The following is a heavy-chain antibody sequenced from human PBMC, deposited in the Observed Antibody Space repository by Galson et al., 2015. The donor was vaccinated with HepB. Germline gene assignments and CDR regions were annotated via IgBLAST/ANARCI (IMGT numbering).Heavy chain of an antibody. CDR1: GFTFSSYA. CDR2: ISGSGGST. CDR3: AKESVYSSPEEGWFDP. Sequence: SLRLSCAASGFTFSSYAMSWVRQAPGKGLEWVSAISGSGGSTYYADSVKGRFTISRDNSKNTLYLQMNSLRAEDTAVYYCAKESVYSSPEEGWFDPWGQGTLVTVSS. J-gene: IGHJ5*02. V-gene: IGHV3-23*01. D-gene: IGHD6-13*01.